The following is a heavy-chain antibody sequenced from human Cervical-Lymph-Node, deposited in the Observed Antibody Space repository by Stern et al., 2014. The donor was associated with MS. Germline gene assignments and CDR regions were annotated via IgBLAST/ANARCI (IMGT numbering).Heavy chain of an antibody. J-gene: IGHJ4*02. Sequence: VQLVQSWGGLVKPGGSLRLSCAASGFTFSSYSMNWVRQAPGQGLEWVSSISPSSSYIYYADSVKGRFTISRDNAKNSLYLQMNSLRAEDTAVYYCARDNGLYYYGSGSYHFDYWGQGTLVTVSS. V-gene: IGHV3-21*01. CDR1: GFTFSSYS. CDR2: ISPSSSYI. CDR3: ARDNGLYYYGSGSYHFDY. D-gene: IGHD3-10*01.